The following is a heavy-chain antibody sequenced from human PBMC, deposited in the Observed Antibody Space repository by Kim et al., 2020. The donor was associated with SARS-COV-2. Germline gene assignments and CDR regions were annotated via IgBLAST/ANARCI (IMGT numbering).Heavy chain of an antibody. J-gene: IGHJ6*02. CDR1: GGTFSSYA. D-gene: IGHD5-18*01. Sequence: SVKVSCKASGGTFSSYAISWVRQAPGQGLEWMGGIIPIFGTANYAQKFQGRVTITADESTSTAYMELSSLRSEDTAVYYCARFGYSYGLYYGMDVWGQGTTVTVSS. V-gene: IGHV1-69*13. CDR2: IIPIFGTA. CDR3: ARFGYSYGLYYGMDV.